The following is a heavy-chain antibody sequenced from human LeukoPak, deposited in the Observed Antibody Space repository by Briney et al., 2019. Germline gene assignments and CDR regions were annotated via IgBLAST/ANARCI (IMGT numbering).Heavy chain of an antibody. D-gene: IGHD3-16*01. J-gene: IGHJ3*02. Sequence: PGGSLRLSCAASGFTFSTYAMSWVRQAPGKGLEWVSGLSGSGDNTYYADSVKGRFTISRDNSKNTLYLQMNSLRADDTAVYYCAKHQDGGYPHDAFDIWGQGTMVTVSS. CDR2: LSGSGDNT. CDR3: AKHQDGGYPHDAFDI. CDR1: GFTFSTYA. V-gene: IGHV3-23*01.